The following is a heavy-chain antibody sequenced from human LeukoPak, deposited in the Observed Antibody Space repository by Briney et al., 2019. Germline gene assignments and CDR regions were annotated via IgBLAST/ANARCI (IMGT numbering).Heavy chain of an antibody. CDR3: AKRYDFWSGSPVDY. V-gene: IGHV3-9*01. Sequence: PGGSLRLSCAASGFVFEDFAMNWVRQVPGKGLEWVSDISWNSDRKHYADSVKGRFTISRDNSKNTLYLQMNSLRAEDTAVYYCAKRYDFWSGSPVDYWGQGTLVTVSS. CDR1: GFVFEDFA. J-gene: IGHJ4*02. CDR2: ISWNSDRK. D-gene: IGHD3-3*01.